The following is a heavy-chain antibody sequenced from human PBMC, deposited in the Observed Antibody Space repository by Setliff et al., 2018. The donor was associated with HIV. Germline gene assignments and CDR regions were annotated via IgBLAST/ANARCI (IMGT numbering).Heavy chain of an antibody. CDR2: IVPLFGTT. Sequence: EASVKVSCKASGGTFSTYAINWVRQAPGQGLEWMGGIVPLFGTTAYAQQFQGRVTITTDESTSTAYMELSSLRSGDTAVYYCASVAATDYFDYWGQGTLVTVSS. D-gene: IGHD6-19*01. J-gene: IGHJ4*02. V-gene: IGHV1-69*05. CDR1: GGTFSTYA. CDR3: ASVAATDYFDY.